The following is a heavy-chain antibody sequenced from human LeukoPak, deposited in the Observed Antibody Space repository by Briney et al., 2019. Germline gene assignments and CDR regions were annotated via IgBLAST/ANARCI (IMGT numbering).Heavy chain of an antibody. Sequence: ASVKVSCKASGYTFTSYGISWVRQAPGQGLEWMGRINPSGGSTSYAQKFQGRVTMTRDTSTSTVYMELSSLRSEATAVYYCARGMGIAVADNFDYWGQGTLVTVSS. CDR3: ARGMGIAVADNFDY. V-gene: IGHV1-46*03. D-gene: IGHD6-19*01. J-gene: IGHJ4*02. CDR2: INPSGGST. CDR1: GYTFTSYG.